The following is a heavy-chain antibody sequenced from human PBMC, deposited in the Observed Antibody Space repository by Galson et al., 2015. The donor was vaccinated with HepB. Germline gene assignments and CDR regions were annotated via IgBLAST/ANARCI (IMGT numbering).Heavy chain of an antibody. Sequence: SVKVSCKASGYTFTSYDINWVRQATGQGLEWMGWMNPNRGNTGYAQKFQGRVTMTKSTSISTAYMELSSLRSEDTAVYYCARVPPYFSNSSCSSREGIDVWGQGTTVTVSS. CDR2: MNPNRGNT. CDR1: GYTFTSYD. V-gene: IGHV1-8*01. CDR3: ARVPPYFSNSSCSSREGIDV. J-gene: IGHJ6*02. D-gene: IGHD2/OR15-2a*01.